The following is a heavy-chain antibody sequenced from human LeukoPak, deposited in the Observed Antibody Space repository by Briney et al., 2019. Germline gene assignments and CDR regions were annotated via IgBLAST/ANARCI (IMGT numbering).Heavy chain of an antibody. CDR1: GFTFSTYW. D-gene: IGHD5-18*01. CDR2: INSDGSST. CDR3: ARGSGYNYGLDY. V-gene: IGHV3-74*01. J-gene: IGHJ4*02. Sequence: PGGSLRLSCAASGFTFSTYWMHWVRQAPGKGLVWVSRINSDGSSTSYADSVKGRFTISRDNAKNRVHLQMNSLRAEDTAVYYCARGSGYNYGLDYWGQGTLVTVSS.